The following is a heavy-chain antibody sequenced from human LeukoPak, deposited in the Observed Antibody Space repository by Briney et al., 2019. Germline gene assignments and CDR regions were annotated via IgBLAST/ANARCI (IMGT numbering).Heavy chain of an antibody. CDR2: IIPILGIA. V-gene: IGHV1-69*04. Sequence: AAVKVSCKASGGTFSSYAISWVRQAPGQGLEWMGRIIPILGIANYAQKFQGRVTITADKPTSTAYMELSSLRSEDTAVYYCARVSGFLDYWGQGTLVTVSS. J-gene: IGHJ4*02. D-gene: IGHD3-10*01. CDR3: ARVSGFLDY. CDR1: GGTFSSYA.